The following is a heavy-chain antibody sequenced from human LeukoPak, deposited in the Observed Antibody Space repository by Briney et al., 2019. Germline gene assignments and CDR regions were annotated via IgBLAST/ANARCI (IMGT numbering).Heavy chain of an antibody. CDR1: GYTFSSHD. CDR2: MNPNSGNT. D-gene: IGHD3-10*01. Sequence: GASVKVSCKAAGYTFSSHDINWVRQATGQGLEWMGWMNPNSGNTGYAQKLQGRVTMTTNTSISTAYLELSRLRSEDTAVYYCARSGLFRGSGRGGFDFWGQGTLVTVSS. V-gene: IGHV1-8*01. J-gene: IGHJ4*02. CDR3: ARSGLFRGSGRGGFDF.